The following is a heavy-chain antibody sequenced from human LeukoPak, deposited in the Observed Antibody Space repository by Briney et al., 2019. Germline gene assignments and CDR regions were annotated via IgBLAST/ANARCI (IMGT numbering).Heavy chain of an antibody. CDR1: GFTFSSYA. CDR3: VKDIQPFWYYDSSYTQH. CDR2: ISYDGSNK. V-gene: IGHV3-30-3*01. Sequence: PGRSLRLSCAASGFTFSSYAMHWVRQAPGKGLEWVAVISYDGSNKYYADSVKGRFTISRDNSKNTLYLQMNSLRAEDTAVYYCVKDIQPFWYYDSSYTQHWGQGTLVTVSS. J-gene: IGHJ1*01. D-gene: IGHD3-22*01.